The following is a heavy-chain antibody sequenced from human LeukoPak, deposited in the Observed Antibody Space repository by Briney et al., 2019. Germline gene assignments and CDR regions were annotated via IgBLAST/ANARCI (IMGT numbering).Heavy chain of an antibody. J-gene: IGHJ6*02. V-gene: IGHV3-7*01. D-gene: IGHD3-9*01. CDR2: IKQDGSEK. CDR1: GGSISSYY. Sequence: ETLSLTCTVSGGSISSYYWSWVRQAPGKGLEWVANIKQDGSEKYYVDSVKGRFTISRDNAKNSLCLQMNSLRAEDTAVYYCAIDLRYFDPYGMDVWGQGTTVTVSS. CDR3: AIDLRYFDPYGMDV.